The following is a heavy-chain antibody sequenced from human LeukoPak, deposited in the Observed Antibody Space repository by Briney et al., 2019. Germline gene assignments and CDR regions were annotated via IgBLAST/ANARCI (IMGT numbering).Heavy chain of an antibody. V-gene: IGHV1-46*01. CDR1: GYTFTSYY. J-gene: IGHJ5*02. D-gene: IGHD2-21*01. CDR2: INPSGGST. CDR3: ARESIDRRGDNWFDP. Sequence: ASVKVSCKASGYTFTSYYMHWVRQAPGQGLEWMGIINPSGGSTSYAQKFQGRVTMTRDMSTSTVYMELSSLRSEDTAVYYCARESIDRRGDNWFDPWGQGTLVTVSS.